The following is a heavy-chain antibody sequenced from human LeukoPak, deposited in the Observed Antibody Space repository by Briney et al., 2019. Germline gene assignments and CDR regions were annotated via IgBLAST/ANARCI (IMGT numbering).Heavy chain of an antibody. Sequence: SETLSLTCAVSGYSISSGYYWGWIRQPPGKGPEWIGSIYHTGRTYYSSSLRSRVTISVDTSKNQFSLKLSSVTAADTAVYYCAKSHNYYYDTNGYYTAFDIWSQGTMVTVSS. CDR1: GYSISSGYY. CDR2: IYHTGRT. J-gene: IGHJ3*02. CDR3: AKSHNYYYDTNGYYTAFDI. V-gene: IGHV4-38-2*01. D-gene: IGHD3-22*01.